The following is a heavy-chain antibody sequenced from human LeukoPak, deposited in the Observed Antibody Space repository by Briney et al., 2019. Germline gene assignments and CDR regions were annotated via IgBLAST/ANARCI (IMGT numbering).Heavy chain of an antibody. CDR3: ARVQGLGNWGHTDY. CDR2: IIPIFGTA. Sequence: SVKASCKASGGTFSSYAISWVRQAPGQGLEWMGGIIPIFGTANYAQKFQGRVTITADESTSTAYMELSSLRSEDTAVYYCARVQGLGNWGHTDYWSQGTLVTVSS. CDR1: GGTFSSYA. V-gene: IGHV1-69*13. D-gene: IGHD7-27*01. J-gene: IGHJ4*02.